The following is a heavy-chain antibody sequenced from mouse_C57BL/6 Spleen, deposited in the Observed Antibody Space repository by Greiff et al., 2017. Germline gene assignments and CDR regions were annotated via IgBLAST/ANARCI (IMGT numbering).Heavy chain of an antibody. CDR3: ARDVGGSSTPFDY. D-gene: IGHD1-1*01. Sequence: QVQLKESGPELVKPGASVKISCKASGYAFSSSWMNWVKQRPGKGLEWIGRIYPGDGDTNYNGKFKGKATLTADKSSSTAYMQLSSLTSEDSAVYFCARDVGGSSTPFDYWGQGTTLTVSS. J-gene: IGHJ2*01. V-gene: IGHV1-82*01. CDR2: IYPGDGDT. CDR1: GYAFSSSW.